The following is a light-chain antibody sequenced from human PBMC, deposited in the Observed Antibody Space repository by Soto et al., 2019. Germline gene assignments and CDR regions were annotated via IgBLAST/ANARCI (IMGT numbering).Light chain of an antibody. CDR2: GAS. J-gene: IGKJ4*01. CDR1: QSVSSN. Sequence: EIVMTQSPATLSVSPGERATLSCRASQSVSSNLAWYQQKPGQAPRLLIYGASTRATGIPARFSGSGSGTEFTLTINSLQSEDFAVYYCQQYNNWPPCTFGGGTKVEIK. CDR3: QQYNNWPPCT. V-gene: IGKV3-15*01.